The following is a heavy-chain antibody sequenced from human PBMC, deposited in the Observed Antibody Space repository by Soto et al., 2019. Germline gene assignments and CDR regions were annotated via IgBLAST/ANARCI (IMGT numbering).Heavy chain of an antibody. CDR1: TGSLSDYI. V-gene: IGHV4-34*01. J-gene: IGHJ5*02. CDR3: AAGGGFRTYRLVHFDP. CDR2: INHRGTI. Sequence: PSETLCLSCDIYTGSLSDYIWSMIRQSPGRGLDWIGEINHRGTINYNPSLRGRLTISVDTSRNQLTLNLRSLTAADTAVYYCAAGGGFRTYRLVHFDPWGQGTTVTGSS. D-gene: IGHD1-1*01.